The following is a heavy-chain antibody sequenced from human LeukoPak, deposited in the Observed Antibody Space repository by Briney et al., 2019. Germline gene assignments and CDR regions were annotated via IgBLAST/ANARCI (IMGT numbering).Heavy chain of an antibody. CDR1: GFALSSHW. V-gene: IGHV3-7*03. J-gene: IGHJ6*02. Sequence: GGSLRLSCAASGFALSSHWMTWGRQVPGRGPEWVANVNRDGSETYYLDSVKGRFTISKDNAKNSLYLQMNSLRAEDTALYHCARNNGMDVWGQGTTVIVSS. CDR3: ARNNGMDV. CDR2: VNRDGSET.